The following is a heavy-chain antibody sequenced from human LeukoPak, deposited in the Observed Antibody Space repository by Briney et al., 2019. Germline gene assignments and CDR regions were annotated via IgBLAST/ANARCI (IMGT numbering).Heavy chain of an antibody. V-gene: IGHV4-61*01. J-gene: IGHJ6*02. CDR3: ATDYSNFYGMDV. CDR2: IQNSART. Sequence: SETLSLTRTVSGGSVNSGSYFWSWIRRPPGKGLEWIGYIQNSARTNYNPSLESRVTISVDSSKDQFSLRLSSVTAADTAVYYCATDYSNFYGMDVWGQGTTVTVSS. CDR1: GGSVNSGSYF. D-gene: IGHD4-11*01.